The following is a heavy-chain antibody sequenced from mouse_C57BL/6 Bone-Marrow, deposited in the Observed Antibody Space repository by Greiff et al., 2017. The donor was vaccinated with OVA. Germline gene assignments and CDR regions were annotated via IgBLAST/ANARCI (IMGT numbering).Heavy chain of an antibody. CDR2: IHPNSGST. CDR3: ARSHYYGSSSLFDY. Sequence: VQLQQPGAELVKPGASVKLSCKASGYTFTSYWMHWVKQRPGQGLEWIGMIHPNSGSTNYNEKFKSKATLTVDKSSSTAYMQLSSLTSEDSAVYYCARSHYYGSSSLFDYWGQGTTLTVSS. V-gene: IGHV1-64*01. D-gene: IGHD1-1*01. CDR1: GYTFTSYW. J-gene: IGHJ2*01.